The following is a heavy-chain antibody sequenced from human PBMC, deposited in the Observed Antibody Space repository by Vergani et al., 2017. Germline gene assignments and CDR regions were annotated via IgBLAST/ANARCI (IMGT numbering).Heavy chain of an antibody. CDR3: ARITYGSGVGT. J-gene: IGHJ3*01. D-gene: IGHD3-10*01. Sequence: QVQLVESGGGVVQPGRSLRLSCAASGFTFSSYAMHWVRQAPGKGLEWVAVISYDGSNKYYADSVKGRFTISRDNSKNTLYLQMNSLRAEDTAVYYCARITYGSGVGTWGQGTMVTVSS. V-gene: IGHV3-30-3*01. CDR1: GFTFSSYA. CDR2: ISYDGSNK.